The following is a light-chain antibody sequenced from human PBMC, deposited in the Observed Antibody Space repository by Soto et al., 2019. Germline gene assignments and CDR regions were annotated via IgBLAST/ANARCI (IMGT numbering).Light chain of an antibody. J-gene: IGKJ5*01. CDR2: GAS. CDR3: QQYGSSPIT. CDR1: QSLINNY. Sequence: IVLTQSPATLSLSPGERVTLSCRASQSLINNYLAWYQHRPGQAPRLLIYGASSRAAGIPDSFSGSGSGTDFTLTISRLEPEDFAVYYCQQYGSSPITFGQGTRLEIK. V-gene: IGKV3-20*01.